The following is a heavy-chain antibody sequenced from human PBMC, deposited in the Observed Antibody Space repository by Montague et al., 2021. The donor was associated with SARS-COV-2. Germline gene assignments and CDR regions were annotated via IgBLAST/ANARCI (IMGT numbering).Heavy chain of an antibody. D-gene: IGHD3-22*01. Sequence: SETLSLTCSVSGASISTNYWSWIRQPPGKGPEWIGNIFYRGTTHYNPSLKSRVTLSVDASSNQVSLKLASVTAADTAVYYCASYDVAFDPWGQGTMV. CDR3: ASYDVAFDP. CDR1: GASISTNY. CDR2: IFYRGTT. J-gene: IGHJ4*01. V-gene: IGHV4-59*08.